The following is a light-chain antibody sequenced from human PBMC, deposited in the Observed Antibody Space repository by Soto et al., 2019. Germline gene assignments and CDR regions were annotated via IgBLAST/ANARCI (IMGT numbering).Light chain of an antibody. Sequence: QTVVTQSSSASASLGSSVKLTCTLSSGHSSYIIAWHQQQPGKAPRYLMKLEGSGSYNKGSGVPDRFSGSSSGADRYLTISNLQVEDEADYYCETWDSNTHVFGGGTQLTVL. CDR1: SGHSSYI. CDR2: LEGSGSY. CDR3: ETWDSNTHV. V-gene: IGLV4-60*02. J-gene: IGLJ3*02.